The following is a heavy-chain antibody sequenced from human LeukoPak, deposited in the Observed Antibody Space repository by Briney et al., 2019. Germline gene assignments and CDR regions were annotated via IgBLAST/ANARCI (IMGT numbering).Heavy chain of an antibody. J-gene: IGHJ4*02. CDR2: IYYSGST. CDR3: ARWGGSGFDY. V-gene: IGHV4-31*03. CDR1: GGSISSGGYY. D-gene: IGHD3-10*01. Sequence: SETLSLTCTVSGGSISSGGYYWSWIRQHPGKGLEWIGYIYYSGSTYYNPSLESRVTISVDTSKNQFSLKLSSVTATDTAVYYCARWGGSGFDYWGQGTLVTVSS.